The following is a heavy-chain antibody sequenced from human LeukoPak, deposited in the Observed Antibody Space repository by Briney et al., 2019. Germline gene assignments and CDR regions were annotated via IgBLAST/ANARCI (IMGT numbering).Heavy chain of an antibody. CDR2: MNLNSGNT. Sequence: ASVKVSCKASGYTFTSYDINWVRQATGQGLEWMGWMNLNSGNTGYAQKFQGRVTMTRNTSISTAYMELSSLRSEDTAVYYCARGLDSSSSYAFDIWGQGTMVTVSS. CDR1: GYTFTSYD. J-gene: IGHJ3*02. CDR3: ARGLDSSSSYAFDI. D-gene: IGHD6-13*01. V-gene: IGHV1-8*01.